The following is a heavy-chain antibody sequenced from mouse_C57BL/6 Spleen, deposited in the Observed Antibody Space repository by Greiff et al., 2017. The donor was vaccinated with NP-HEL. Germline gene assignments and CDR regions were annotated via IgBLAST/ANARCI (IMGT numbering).Heavy chain of an antibody. CDR3: AREGDGNSNFDY. D-gene: IGHD2-1*01. CDR1: GYSITSGYY. CDR2: ISYDGSN. V-gene: IGHV3-6*01. Sequence: VQLKESGPGLVKPSQSLSLTCSVTGYSITSGYYWNWIRQFPGNKLEWMGYISYDGSNNYNPSLKNRISITRDTSKNQFFLKLNSVTTEDTATYYCAREGDGNSNFDYWGQGTTLTVSS. J-gene: IGHJ2*01.